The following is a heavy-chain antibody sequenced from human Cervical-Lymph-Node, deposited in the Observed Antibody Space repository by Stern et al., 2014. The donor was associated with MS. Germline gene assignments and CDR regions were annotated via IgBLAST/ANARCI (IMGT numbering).Heavy chain of an antibody. J-gene: IGHJ6*02. CDR1: GFTFNNHA. Sequence: EVQLVESGGGLVKPGGSLRLSCAASGFTFNNHAMNWVRQAPGKGLEGGSSISTRSTNLYYADSVRGRFTISRDNAQNFMYLQMNSLTIEDTAVYYCARINSKILYGMDVWGPGTTVTVSS. CDR3: ARINSKILYGMDV. V-gene: IGHV3-21*06. CDR2: ISTRSTNL.